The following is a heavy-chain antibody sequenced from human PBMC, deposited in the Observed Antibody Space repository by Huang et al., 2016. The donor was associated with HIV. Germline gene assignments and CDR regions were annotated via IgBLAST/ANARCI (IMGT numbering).Heavy chain of an antibody. V-gene: IGHV1-24*01. CDR1: EYTLTELS. CDR3: ATGFDVFFDF. CDR2: FDPEIGET. Sequence: QVQLVQSRAEVKKPGASVKVSCKVSEYTLTELSIHWVRQPPGKGLEWMGGFDPEIGETICAQKFQGRVPMTEDTSTETAFMELSGLRPEDTAVYYCATGFDVFFDFWGQGTLVTVSS. J-gene: IGHJ4*02. D-gene: IGHD3-9*01.